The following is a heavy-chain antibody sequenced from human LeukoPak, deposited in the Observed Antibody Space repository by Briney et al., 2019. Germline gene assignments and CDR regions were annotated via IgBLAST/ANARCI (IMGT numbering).Heavy chain of an antibody. CDR3: ARVNIASAGLYYFDY. D-gene: IGHD6-13*01. V-gene: IGHV3-30*02. Sequence: GGSLRLSCAGSRFTFGGYGMHWFRRTPGKGLEWVAVIAYDGSRAFYADSVKGRFTISRDNSKNTLSLQMNGLRAEDTAVYYCARVNIASAGLYYFDYWGQGTLVTVSS. J-gene: IGHJ4*02. CDR2: IAYDGSRA. CDR1: RFTFGGYG.